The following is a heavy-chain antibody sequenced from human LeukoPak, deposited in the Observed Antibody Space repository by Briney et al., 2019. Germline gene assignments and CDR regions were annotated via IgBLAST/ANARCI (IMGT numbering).Heavy chain of an antibody. J-gene: IGHJ4*02. D-gene: IGHD4-17*01. CDR2: IYWDDDK. CDR1: GFSLSTSGVG. Sequence: SGPTLVKPTQTLTLTCTFSGFSLSTSGVGVGWIRQPPGKALEWLALIYWDDDKRYSPSLKSRHTITKDTSKNQVVLTMTNMDPVDTATYYCAHMSTVTTGFDYWGQGTLVTVSS. V-gene: IGHV2-5*02. CDR3: AHMSTVTTGFDY.